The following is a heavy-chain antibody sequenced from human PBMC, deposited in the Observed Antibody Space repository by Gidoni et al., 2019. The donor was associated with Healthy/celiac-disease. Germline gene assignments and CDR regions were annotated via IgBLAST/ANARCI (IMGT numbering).Heavy chain of an antibody. CDR1: GFTFSSYA. J-gene: IGHJ4*02. V-gene: IGHV3-30*04. CDR2: ISYDGSNK. Sequence: QVQLVEPGGGVVQPGRSLRLSCAASGFTFSSYAMHWVRQAPGKGLEWVAVISYDGSNKYYADSVKGRFTISRDNSKNTLYLQMNSLRAEDTAVYYCARESSGYFDYWGQGTLVTVSS. CDR3: ARESSGYFDY. D-gene: IGHD2-15*01.